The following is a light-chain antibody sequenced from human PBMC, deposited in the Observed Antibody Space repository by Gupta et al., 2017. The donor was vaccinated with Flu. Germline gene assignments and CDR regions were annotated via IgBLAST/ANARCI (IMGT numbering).Light chain of an antibody. CDR3: QVWHTGTDHMRV. Sequence: SYVLTQPPSVSVAPGQTARITCGGNNIGTKSVHWYQQKPGQAPMLVVYYVSDRPSGIPERFSGSNSGNTATLTISKVEPGDEADYYCQVWHTGTDHMRVFGGGTKLTVL. J-gene: IGLJ3*02. CDR1: NIGTKS. V-gene: IGLV3-21*02. CDR2: YVS.